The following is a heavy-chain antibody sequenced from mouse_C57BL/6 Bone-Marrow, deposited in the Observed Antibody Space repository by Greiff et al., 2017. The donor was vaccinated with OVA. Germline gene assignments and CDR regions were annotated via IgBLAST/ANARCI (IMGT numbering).Heavy chain of an antibody. CDR1: GFSLTSYG. CDR3: AGWFHNPYYYAMDY. J-gene: IGHJ4*01. Sequence: VKLVESGPGLVAPSQSLSITCTVSGFSLTSYGVSWVRQPPGKGLEWLGVIWGDGSTNYHSALISRLSISKDNSKSQVFLKLNSLQTDDTATYYCAGWFHNPYYYAMDYWGQGTSVTVSS. CDR2: IWGDGST. V-gene: IGHV2-3*01. D-gene: IGHD2-3*01.